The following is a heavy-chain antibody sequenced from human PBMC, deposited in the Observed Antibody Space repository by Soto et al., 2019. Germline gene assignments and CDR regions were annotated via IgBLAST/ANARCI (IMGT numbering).Heavy chain of an antibody. CDR3: ASLGYYDSSGYSQGWFDP. CDR2: ISYDGSNK. D-gene: IGHD3-22*01. CDR1: GFTFSSYA. J-gene: IGHJ5*02. V-gene: IGHV3-30-3*01. Sequence: PGESLRLSCAASGFTFSSYAMHWVRQAPGKGLEWVAVISYDGSNKYYADSVKGRFTISRDNSKNTLYLQMNSLRAEDTAVYYCASLGYYDSSGYSQGWFDPWGQGTLVTVSS.